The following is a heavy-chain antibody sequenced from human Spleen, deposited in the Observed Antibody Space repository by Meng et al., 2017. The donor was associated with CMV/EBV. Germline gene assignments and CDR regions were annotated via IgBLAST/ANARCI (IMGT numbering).Heavy chain of an antibody. Sequence: SYAMSWVRQATGKGPEWISVISGGGDTTYYADSVQGRFSISRDNSKNTLFLQMNGLRAEDTAFYYCANTPGYSSEWPESRNPNWFDPWGQGTLVTVSS. CDR2: ISGGGDTT. CDR3: ANTPGYSSEWPESRNPNWFDP. V-gene: IGHV3-23*01. J-gene: IGHJ5*02. D-gene: IGHD6-19*01. CDR1: SYA.